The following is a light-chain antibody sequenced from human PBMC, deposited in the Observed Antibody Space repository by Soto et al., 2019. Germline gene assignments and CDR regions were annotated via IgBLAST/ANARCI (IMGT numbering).Light chain of an antibody. CDR2: DAS. V-gene: IGKV3-11*01. Sequence: EIVLTQSPATLSLSPGESATLSCRASQSVSSYLAWYQQKPAQAPRLLIYDASNRATGIPARFSGSGSGTDFTLTISSLEPEDFAVYYCQQRSTFGQGTRLEIK. J-gene: IGKJ5*01. CDR3: QQRST. CDR1: QSVSSY.